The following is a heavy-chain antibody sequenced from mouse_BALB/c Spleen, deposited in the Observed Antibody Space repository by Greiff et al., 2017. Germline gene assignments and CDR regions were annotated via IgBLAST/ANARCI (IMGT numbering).Heavy chain of an antibody. D-gene: IGHD2-3*01. J-gene: IGHJ2*01. CDR3: AADGYYYYFDY. V-gene: IGHV1-9*01. CDR1: GYTFSSYW. CDR2: ILPGSGST. Sequence: QVQLQQSGAELMKPGASVKISCKATGYTFSSYWIEWVKQRPGHGLEWIGEILPGSGSTNYNEKFKGKATFTADTSSNTAYMQLSSLTSEDSAVYYCAADGYYYYFDYWGQGTTLTVSS.